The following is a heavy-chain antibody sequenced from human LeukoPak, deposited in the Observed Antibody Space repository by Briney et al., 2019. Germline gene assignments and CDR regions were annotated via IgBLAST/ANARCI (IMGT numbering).Heavy chain of an antibody. CDR3: ARGGTRGYSPVDY. D-gene: IGHD5-18*01. Sequence: GGSLRLSCAASGITFSRFWMSWVRQAPGKGLQWMANINQDGSEKHYVDSVKGRFTISRDNAKNSLFLQMNSLRVEDTAVYYCARGGTRGYSPVDYWGQGILVTVSS. CDR1: GITFSRFW. V-gene: IGHV3-7*03. J-gene: IGHJ4*02. CDR2: INQDGSEK.